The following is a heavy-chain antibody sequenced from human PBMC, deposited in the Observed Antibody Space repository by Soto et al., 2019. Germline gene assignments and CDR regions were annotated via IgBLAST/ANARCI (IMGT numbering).Heavy chain of an antibody. Sequence: EVQLVESGGGLVKPGGSLRLSCAASGFTFSSYSMNWVRQAPGKGLEWVSSISSSSSYIYYADSVKGRFTISRDNAKNSLYLQMNSLRAEDTAVYYCARDGGIVVVAARPYYYYYGMDVWGQGTTGTVSS. J-gene: IGHJ6*02. V-gene: IGHV3-21*01. CDR2: ISSSSSYI. CDR3: ARDGGIVVVAARPYYYYYGMDV. D-gene: IGHD2-21*02. CDR1: GFTFSSYS.